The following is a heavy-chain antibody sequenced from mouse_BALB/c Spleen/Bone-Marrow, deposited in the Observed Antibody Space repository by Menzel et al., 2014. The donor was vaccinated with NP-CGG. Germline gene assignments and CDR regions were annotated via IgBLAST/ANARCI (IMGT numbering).Heavy chain of an antibody. J-gene: IGHJ4*01. CDR1: GFSLTSYV. CDR3: AKSPLGYGSSLFALDY. Sequence: QVQLQQPGPGLVQTSQSLSITCTVSGFSLTSYVIHWVRQSPGKGLEWLGVIWSGGDTDYCAALISRLSISKDNSKSQIFFKISGLKTDDTAISYCAKSPLGYGSSLFALDYWGQGTSVTVSS. V-gene: IGHV2-4-1*01. CDR2: IWSGGDT. D-gene: IGHD1-1*01.